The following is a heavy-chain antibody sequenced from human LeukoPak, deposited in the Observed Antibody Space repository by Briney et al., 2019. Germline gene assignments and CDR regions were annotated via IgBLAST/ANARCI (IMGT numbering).Heavy chain of an antibody. V-gene: IGHV3-23*01. CDR3: AKARRGELHRDHYFDY. CDR2: ISGSGGST. J-gene: IGHJ4*02. D-gene: IGHD5-24*01. Sequence: GGSLRLSCAASGFTFSSHGMSWVRQAPGKGLEWVSTISGSGGSTYYADSVKGRFTISRDNSKNTLYLQMNSLRAEDTAVYYCAKARRGELHRDHYFDYWGQGTLVTVSS. CDR1: GFTFSSHG.